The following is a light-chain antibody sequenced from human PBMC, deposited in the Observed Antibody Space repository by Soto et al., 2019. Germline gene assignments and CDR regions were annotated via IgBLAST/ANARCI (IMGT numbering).Light chain of an antibody. J-gene: IGLJ1*01. CDR3: QSYESSLSVSRYV. V-gene: IGLV1-40*01. Sequence: QSVLTQPPSVSGAPGQRVTIPCTGSSSNIGAHYDVHWYQQLPATAPKLLIYDNNSPPSVLPDRFSGSKSATSASLAITGLQAEDEADYYCQSYESSLSVSRYVFGPGTKVTVL. CDR1: SSNIGAHYD. CDR2: DNN.